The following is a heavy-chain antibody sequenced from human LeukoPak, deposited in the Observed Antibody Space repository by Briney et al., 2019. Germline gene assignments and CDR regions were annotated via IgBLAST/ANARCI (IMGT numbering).Heavy chain of an antibody. CDR3: ARGRFGELYDY. CDR2: IYHSGKT. CDR1: GYSISSGYY. J-gene: IGHJ4*02. Sequence: SETLSLTCAVSGYSISSGYYWGWIRQPPGKGLEWIGSIYHSGKTYNNPSLKSRVTISVDTSKNQFSLKLSSVTAADTAVYYCARGRFGELYDYWGQGTLVTVSS. D-gene: IGHD3-10*01. V-gene: IGHV4-38-2*01.